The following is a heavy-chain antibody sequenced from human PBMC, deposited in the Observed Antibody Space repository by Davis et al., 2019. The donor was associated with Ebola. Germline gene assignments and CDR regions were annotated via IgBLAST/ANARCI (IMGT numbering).Heavy chain of an antibody. V-gene: IGHV4-38-2*02. CDR3: ARDSGFWGGYQFDY. Sequence: SETLSLTCTVSGGSISSYYWSWIRQPPGRGLEWIGSLYHSGNTYYNPSLKSRVTISVDTSKNQLSLKLSSVTAADTAVYYCARDSGFWGGYQFDYWGQGTLVIVSS. CDR1: GGSISSYY. D-gene: IGHD3-3*01. CDR2: LYHSGNT. J-gene: IGHJ4*02.